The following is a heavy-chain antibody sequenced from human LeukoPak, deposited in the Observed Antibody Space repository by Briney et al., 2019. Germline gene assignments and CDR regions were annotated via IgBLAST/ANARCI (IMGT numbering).Heavy chain of an antibody. CDR1: GFTFSDYY. D-gene: IGHD5-18*01. V-gene: IGHV3-11*04. Sequence: GGSLRLSCAASGFTFSDYYMSWIRQAPGKGLEWVSYISSSGSTIYYADSVKGRFAIPRDNAKNSLYLQMNTLRAEDTAVYYCARDRRGYSYGIDYWGQGTLVTISS. CDR3: ARDRRGYSYGIDY. J-gene: IGHJ4*02. CDR2: ISSSGSTI.